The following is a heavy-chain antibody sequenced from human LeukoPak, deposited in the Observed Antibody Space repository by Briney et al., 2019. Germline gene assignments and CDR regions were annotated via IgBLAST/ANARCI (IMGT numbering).Heavy chain of an antibody. CDR3: AVEGATFDI. J-gene: IGHJ3*02. Sequence: GGSLRLSCTASGLSLNSYAMSWVRQAPGKGLEWVANIKQDGSEKYYVDSVKGRFTISRDNAKNSLYLQMNSLRAEDTAVYYCAVEGATFDIWGQGTMVTVSS. D-gene: IGHD3-16*01. CDR1: GLSLNSYA. CDR2: IKQDGSEK. V-gene: IGHV3-7*01.